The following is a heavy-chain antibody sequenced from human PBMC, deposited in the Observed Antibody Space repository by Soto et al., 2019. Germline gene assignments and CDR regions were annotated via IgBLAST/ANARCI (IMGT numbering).Heavy chain of an antibody. V-gene: IGHV1-3*01. CDR3: ARLNDFWSGYQSLFPPPSYGMDV. CDR1: GYTFTSYA. J-gene: IGHJ6*02. D-gene: IGHD3-3*01. CDR2: INAGNGNT. Sequence: ASVKVSCKASGYTFTSYAMHWVRQAPGQRLEWMGWINAGNGNTKYSQKFQGRVTITRDTSASTAYMELSSLRSEDTAVYYCARLNDFWSGYQSLFPPPSYGMDVWGQGTTVTVSS.